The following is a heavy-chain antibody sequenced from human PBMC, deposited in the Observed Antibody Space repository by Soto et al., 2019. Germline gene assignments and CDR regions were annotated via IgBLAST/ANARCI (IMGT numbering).Heavy chain of an antibody. J-gene: IGHJ6*02. CDR2: ISSSSSYI. V-gene: IGHV3-21*01. Sequence: GGSLRLSCAASGFTFSSYSMNWVRQAPGKGLEWVSSISSSSSYIYYADSVKGRFTISRDNAKNSLYLQMNSLRAEDTAVYYCARDISLIYDSSGSRGMDVWGQGTTVTVSS. CDR1: GFTFSSYS. CDR3: ARDISLIYDSSGSRGMDV. D-gene: IGHD3-22*01.